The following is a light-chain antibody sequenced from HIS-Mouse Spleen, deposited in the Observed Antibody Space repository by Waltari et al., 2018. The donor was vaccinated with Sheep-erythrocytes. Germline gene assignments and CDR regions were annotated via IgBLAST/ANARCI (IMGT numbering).Light chain of an antibody. CDR1: SSDGGRYNL. V-gene: IGLV2-23*01. CDR3: CSYAGSSTLV. J-gene: IGLJ3*02. CDR2: EGS. Sequence: QSALTQPASVSGSPGQSITIPCTGTSSDGGRYNLVSWYQQHPGKAPKLMIYEGSKRPSGVSNRFSGSKSGNTASLTISGLQAEDEADYYCCSYAGSSTLVFGGGTKLTVL.